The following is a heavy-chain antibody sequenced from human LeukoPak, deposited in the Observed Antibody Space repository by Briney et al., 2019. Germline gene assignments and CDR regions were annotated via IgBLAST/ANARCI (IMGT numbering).Heavy chain of an antibody. CDR1: GFTFSSNY. J-gene: IGHJ4*02. V-gene: IGHV3-66*01. D-gene: IGHD2-2*01. CDR3: ARDYCSSTSCFFDY. Sequence: GGSLRLSCAASGFTFSSNYMSWVRQAPGKGLEWVSVVYSGGRTYYSDCVTGGFTISRDNSKTTLHLQMNSLSAEDTAVYYCARDYCSSTSCFFDYWGQGTLVTVSS. CDR2: VYSGGRT.